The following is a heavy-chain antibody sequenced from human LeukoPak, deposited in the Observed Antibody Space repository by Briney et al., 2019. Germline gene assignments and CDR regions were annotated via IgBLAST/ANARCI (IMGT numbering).Heavy chain of an antibody. D-gene: IGHD6-19*01. CDR2: INTNTGNP. V-gene: IGHV7-4-1*02. J-gene: IGHJ3*02. CDR3: ARVSRPVSIAVAGDAFDI. CDR1: GYTFTSYA. Sequence: GASVKVSCKASGYTFTSYAMNWVRQAPGQGLQWMGWINTNTGNPTYAQGFTGRSVFSLDTSVSTAYLQISSLKAEDTAVYYCARVSRPVSIAVAGDAFDIWGQGTMVTVSS.